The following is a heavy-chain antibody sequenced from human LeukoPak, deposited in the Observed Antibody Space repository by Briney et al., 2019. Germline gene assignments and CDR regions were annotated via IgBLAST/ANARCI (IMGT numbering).Heavy chain of an antibody. CDR1: GFTFSSYW. D-gene: IGHD1-26*01. J-gene: IGHJ4*02. CDR2: IKQDGSEK. Sequence: PGGSPRLSCAASGFTFSSYWMSWVRQAPGKGLEWVANIKQDGSEKYYVDSVKGRFTISRDNAKNSLYLQMNSLGAEDTAVYYCSRDKIVGATNFDYWGQGTLVTVSS. CDR3: SRDKIVGATNFDY. V-gene: IGHV3-7*03.